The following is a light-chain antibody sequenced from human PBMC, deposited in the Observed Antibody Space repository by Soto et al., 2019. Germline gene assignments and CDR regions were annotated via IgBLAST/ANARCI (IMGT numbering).Light chain of an antibody. Sequence: EIVLTQSPVTLSLSPGERATLSCRASQTVSRMYLSWFQQKPGQAPRLLVYGAGTSAIRVPFRLSGSGSGTDLTLPITRLQTEDFAAYFCHPDFNFRWTSGQGTKVDIK. V-gene: IGKV3D-7*01. J-gene: IGKJ1*01. CDR2: GAG. CDR3: HPDFNFRWT. CDR1: QTVSRMY.